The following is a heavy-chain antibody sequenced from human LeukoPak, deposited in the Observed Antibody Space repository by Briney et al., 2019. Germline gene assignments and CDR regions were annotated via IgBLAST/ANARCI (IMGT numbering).Heavy chain of an antibody. D-gene: IGHD3-16*01. V-gene: IGHV3-23*01. J-gene: IGHJ4*02. Sequence: PGGSLRLSCAASGFTFSSYAMSWVRQAPGKGLEWVSAISGSGGSTYYADSVKGRFTISRDNSKNTLYLQMNSLRAEDTAVYYCAKGRGYYDYVWGSNTIYFGYWGQGTLVTVSS. CDR1: GFTFSSYA. CDR3: AKGRGYYDYVWGSNTIYFGY. CDR2: ISGSGGST.